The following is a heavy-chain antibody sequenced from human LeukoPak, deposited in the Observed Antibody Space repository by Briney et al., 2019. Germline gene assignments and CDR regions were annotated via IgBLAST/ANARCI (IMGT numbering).Heavy chain of an antibody. J-gene: IGHJ4*02. V-gene: IGHV4-59*01. Sequence: KPSETLSLACAMSGGSFSSGYWSWIRQPPGKGLEWIGYIYSSGTTNSNPSLESRVTVSVDTSKKICSLKLTSVTAADTAVYFCARGDPAGLFDFWGQGHLVTVSS. CDR1: GGSFSSGY. CDR3: ARGDPAGLFDF. CDR2: IYSSGTT. D-gene: IGHD3-10*01.